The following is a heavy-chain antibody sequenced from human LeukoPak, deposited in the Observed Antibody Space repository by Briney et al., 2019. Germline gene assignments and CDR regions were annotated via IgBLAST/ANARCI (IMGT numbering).Heavy chain of an antibody. CDR1: GFTFSSYW. V-gene: IGHV3-74*01. Sequence: GGSLRLSCAASGFTFSSYWMHWVRQAPGKGLVWVSRINSDGSSTSYADSVKGRFIISRDNAKNTLYLQMNSLRAEDTAVYYCANLYWGSTYYYYYMDVWGKGTTVTVSS. J-gene: IGHJ6*03. CDR3: ANLYWGSTYYYYYMDV. D-gene: IGHD7-27*01. CDR2: INSDGSST.